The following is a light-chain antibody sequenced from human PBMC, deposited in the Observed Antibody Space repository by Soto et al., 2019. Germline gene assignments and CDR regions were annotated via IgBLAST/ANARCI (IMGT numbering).Light chain of an antibody. CDR1: QGISSY. J-gene: IGKJ1*01. CDR3: QQYYSYPHT. Sequence: AIRMTQSPSSFSASTGDRVTITCRASQGISSYLAWYQQKPGKAPKLLIYAASTLQSGVPSRFSGSGSGTDFTLTISSLQSEDFATYYCQQYYSYPHTFGQGPKVEIK. CDR2: AAS. V-gene: IGKV1-8*01.